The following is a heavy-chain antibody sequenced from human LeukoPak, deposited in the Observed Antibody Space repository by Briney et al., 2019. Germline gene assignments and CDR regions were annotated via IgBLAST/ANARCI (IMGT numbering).Heavy chain of an antibody. D-gene: IGHD3-22*01. J-gene: IGHJ4*02. CDR3: AREIYDSSGYYQN. CDR2: IKQDGSEK. V-gene: IGHV3-7*01. Sequence: GGSLRLSCAASGFTFSSYWMSWVRQAPGKGLEWVANIKQDGSEKYYVDSVKGRFTISRDNAKNSLYLQMNSLRAEDTAVYYCAREIYDSSGYYQNWGQGTLVTVSS. CDR1: GFTFSSYW.